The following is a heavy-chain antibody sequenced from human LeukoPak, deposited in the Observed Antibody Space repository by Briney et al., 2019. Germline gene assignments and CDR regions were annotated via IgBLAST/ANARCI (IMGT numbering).Heavy chain of an antibody. J-gene: IGHJ6*02. Sequence: GGSLRLSCAASGFTFSTYSMNWVRQAPGKGLEWVSSISSDGNYRFYADSLKGRFTISRDNAKNSLYLQMLSLRAEDTAVYYCARVAFGLYVMDVWGQGTTVAVSS. V-gene: IGHV3-21*01. D-gene: IGHD3-16*01. CDR3: ARVAFGLYVMDV. CDR2: ISSDGNYR. CDR1: GFTFSTYS.